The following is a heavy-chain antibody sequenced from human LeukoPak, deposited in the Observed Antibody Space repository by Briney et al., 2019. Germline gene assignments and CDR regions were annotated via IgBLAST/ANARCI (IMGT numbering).Heavy chain of an antibody. Sequence: GGSLRLSCAASGFTFSSYSMNWVRQAPGKGLEWVSSISSSSSHIYYEDSVKGRFTISRDNAKNSLYLQMNSLRAEDTAVYYCASRIVVPAAKDAFDIWGQGTMVTVSS. CDR3: ASRIVVPAAKDAFDI. CDR2: ISSSSSHI. D-gene: IGHD2-2*01. CDR1: GFTFSSYS. V-gene: IGHV3-21*01. J-gene: IGHJ3*02.